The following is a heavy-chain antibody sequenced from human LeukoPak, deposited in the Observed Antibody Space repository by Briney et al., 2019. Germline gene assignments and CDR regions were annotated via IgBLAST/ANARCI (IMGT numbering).Heavy chain of an antibody. D-gene: IGHD5-12*01. CDR3: ARGHRYSGYDVPLNFDY. Sequence: SETLSLTCTVSGGSISSGSYYWSWIRQPAEKGLEWIGRIYTSGSTNYNPSLKSRVTISVDTSKNQFSLKLSSVTAADTAVYYCARGHRYSGYDVPLNFDYWGQGTLVTVSS. CDR1: GGSISSGSYY. J-gene: IGHJ4*02. CDR2: IYTSGST. V-gene: IGHV4-61*02.